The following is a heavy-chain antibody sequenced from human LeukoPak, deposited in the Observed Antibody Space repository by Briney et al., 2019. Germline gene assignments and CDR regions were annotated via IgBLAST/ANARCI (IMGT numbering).Heavy chain of an antibody. CDR2: IYYSGST. CDR1: GGSISGSSYY. V-gene: IGHV4-39*01. CDR3: ARGHLYDFWSGYPSPNYYYYGMDV. Sequence: SETLSLTCTVSGGSISGSSYYWGWIRQPPGKGLEWIGSIYYSGSTYYNPSLKSRVTISVDTSKNQFSLKLNSVTATDTAVYYCARGHLYDFWSGYPSPNYYYYGMDVWGQGTTVTVSS. D-gene: IGHD3-3*01. J-gene: IGHJ6*02.